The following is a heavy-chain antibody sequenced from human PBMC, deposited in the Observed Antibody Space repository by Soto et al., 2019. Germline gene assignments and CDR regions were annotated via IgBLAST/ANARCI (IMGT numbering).Heavy chain of an antibody. D-gene: IGHD2-15*01. CDR1: GYTFTSYC. J-gene: IGHJ3*02. CDR2: ISAYNGNT. V-gene: IGHV1-18*01. CDR3: ARSPHPLGVYMVVAAPCDAFEI. Sequence: ASVKVSCKASGYTFTSYCISWVRQAPGQGLEWMGWISAYNGNTDYAQKLQGRVTMTADTSTRTAYMELRSLSSHDTAVYYCARSPHPLGVYMVVAAPCDAFEIWGQGTMVTVSS.